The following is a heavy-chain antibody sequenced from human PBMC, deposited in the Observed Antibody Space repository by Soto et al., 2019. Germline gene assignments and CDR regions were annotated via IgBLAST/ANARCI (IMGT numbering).Heavy chain of an antibody. CDR2: IIPVFDTV. Sequence: QEQLVQSGAGVKKSGSSVKVSCKDTGGLFSSYAVSWVRQAPGQGLEWMGGIIPVFDTVYYAQKFQGRVTITADESTNTAYMELSSLRSEDTAMYYCARGGSGYVWFNVFWGQGTLVTVSS. D-gene: IGHD3-22*01. CDR1: GGLFSSYA. V-gene: IGHV1-69*01. CDR3: ARGGSGYVWFNVF. J-gene: IGHJ4*02.